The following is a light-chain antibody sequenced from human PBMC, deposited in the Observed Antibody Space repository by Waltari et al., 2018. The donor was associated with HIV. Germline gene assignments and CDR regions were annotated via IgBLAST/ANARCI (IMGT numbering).Light chain of an antibody. CDR2: YVN. Sequence: QSALTQPASVSGSPGQSITISCTGTSSDVGAYNYVSWYQQHPGKAPNFTINYVNKRPSVVTMRFSGAKSGNTSALTISGLQAEDEADYYCSSYTSSHTQVFRSGTKVTVL. CDR1: SSDVGAYNY. CDR3: SSYTSSHTQV. J-gene: IGLJ1*01. V-gene: IGLV2-14*03.